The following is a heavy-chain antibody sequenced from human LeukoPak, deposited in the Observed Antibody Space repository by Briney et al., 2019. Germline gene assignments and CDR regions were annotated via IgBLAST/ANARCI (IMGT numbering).Heavy chain of an antibody. Sequence: GGSLPLSCAASGFPFDDYAMHWVRPAPGKGLEWVSGISWNSGSIGYADSVKGRFTISRDNAKNSLYLQMNRLRAEDTALYYCAKGVGQQLVRDWGQGTLVTVSS. CDR1: GFPFDDYA. CDR3: AKGVGQQLVRD. J-gene: IGHJ4*02. CDR2: ISWNSGSI. V-gene: IGHV3-9*01. D-gene: IGHD6-13*01.